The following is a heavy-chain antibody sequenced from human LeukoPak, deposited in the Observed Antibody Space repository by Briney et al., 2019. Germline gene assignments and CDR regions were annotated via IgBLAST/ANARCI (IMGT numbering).Heavy chain of an antibody. CDR1: GFTFSSYA. J-gene: IGHJ4*02. D-gene: IGHD6-19*01. CDR3: ARALSSGNPRHPKYYFDY. V-gene: IGHV3-30-3*01. Sequence: PGRSLRLSCAASGFTFSSYAMHWVRQAPGKGLEWVAVISYDGSNKYYADSVKGRFTISRDNSKNTLYLQMNSLRAEDTAVYYCARALSSGNPRHPKYYFDYWGQGTLVTVSS. CDR2: ISYDGSNK.